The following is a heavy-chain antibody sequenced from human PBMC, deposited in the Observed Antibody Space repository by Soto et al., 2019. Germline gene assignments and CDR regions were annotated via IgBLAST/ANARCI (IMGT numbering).Heavy chain of an antibody. J-gene: IGHJ3*02. CDR3: AKLEAFDI. Sequence: EVQLVESGGGLVQPGRSLRLSCAASGFTFDDYAMHWVRQAPGKGLEWVSGISWNSGSIGYADSVKGRFTISRDSAKNSLYLQMNSLRAEDTALYYCAKLEAFDIWGQGTMVTVSS. CDR2: ISWNSGSI. V-gene: IGHV3-9*01. CDR1: GFTFDDYA. D-gene: IGHD1-1*01.